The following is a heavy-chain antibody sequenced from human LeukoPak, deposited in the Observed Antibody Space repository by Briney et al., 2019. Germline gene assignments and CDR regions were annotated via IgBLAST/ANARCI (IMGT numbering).Heavy chain of an antibody. CDR2: MYYSGST. CDR3: ARGSGWYYY. J-gene: IGHJ4*02. CDR1: GGSISSYY. Sequence: SETLSLTCTVSGGSISSYYWSWIRQPPGKGLEWIGYMYYSGSTNYNPSLKSRLTISVATSKNQSSLKLSSVTAADTAVYYCARGSGWYYYWGQGTLVTVSS. V-gene: IGHV4-59*01. D-gene: IGHD6-19*01.